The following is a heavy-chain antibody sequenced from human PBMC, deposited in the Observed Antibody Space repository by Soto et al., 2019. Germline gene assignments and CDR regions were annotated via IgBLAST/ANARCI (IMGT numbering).Heavy chain of an antibody. V-gene: IGHV3-33*01. J-gene: IGHJ4*02. Sequence: GGSLRLSCAASGFTFSSYGMHWVRQAPGKGLEWVAVIWYDGSNKYYADSVKGRFTISRDNSKNTLYLQMNSLRAEDTAVYYCARDEAALHSSGWPFDYWGQGTLVTVSS. CDR2: IWYDGSNK. CDR1: GFTFSSYG. CDR3: ARDEAALHSSGWPFDY. D-gene: IGHD6-19*01.